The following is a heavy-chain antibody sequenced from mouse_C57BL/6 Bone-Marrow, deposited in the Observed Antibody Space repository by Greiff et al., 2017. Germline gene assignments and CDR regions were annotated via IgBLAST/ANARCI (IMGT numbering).Heavy chain of an antibody. D-gene: IGHD3-2*02. Sequence: VKLQQSGAELARPGASVKLSCKASGYTFTSYGISWVKQRTGKGLEWIGEFYPRSGNTYYNEKFKGKATLTADKSSSTAYMELRSLTSEDSAVYFCAREAGLDYWGQGTTLTVSS. CDR2: FYPRSGNT. V-gene: IGHV1-81*01. CDR1: GYTFTSYG. CDR3: AREAGLDY. J-gene: IGHJ2*01.